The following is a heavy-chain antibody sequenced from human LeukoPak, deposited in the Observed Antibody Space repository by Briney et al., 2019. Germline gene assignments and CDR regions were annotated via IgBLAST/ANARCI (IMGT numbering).Heavy chain of an antibody. J-gene: IGHJ4*02. D-gene: IGHD4-17*01. CDR2: INHSGST. Sequence: SETLSLTCAVYGGSFSGYYWSWIRQPPGKGLEWIGEINHSGSTNYNPSFKSRVTISVDTSKNQFSLKLSSVTAADTAVYYCARGYGKFDYWGQGTLVTVSS. CDR3: ARGYGKFDY. CDR1: GGSFSGYY. V-gene: IGHV4-34*01.